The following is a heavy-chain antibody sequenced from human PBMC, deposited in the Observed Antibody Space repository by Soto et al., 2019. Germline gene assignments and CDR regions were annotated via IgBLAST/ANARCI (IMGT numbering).Heavy chain of an antibody. CDR3: ARDPHPGDSSIEPSYYYYYGMDV. CDR2: IIPIFGTA. CDR1: GGTFSSYA. J-gene: IGHJ6*02. V-gene: IGHV1-69*13. D-gene: IGHD6-13*01. Sequence: ASVKVSCKASGGTFSSYAISWVRQAPGQGLEWMGGIIPIFGTANYAQKFQGRVTITADESTSTAYMELSSLRSEDTAVYYCARDPHPGDSSIEPSYYYYYGMDVWGQGTTVTVSS.